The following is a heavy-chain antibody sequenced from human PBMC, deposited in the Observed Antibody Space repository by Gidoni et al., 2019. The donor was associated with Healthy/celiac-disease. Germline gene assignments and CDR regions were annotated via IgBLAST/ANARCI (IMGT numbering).Heavy chain of an antibody. CDR2: IYSGGST. Sequence: EVQLVESVGGLIQPGGSLRLSCAASGFTVSSNYMSWVRQAPGKGLAWFSVIYSGGSTYYAYSVKGRFTISRDNSKNTLYLQMNSLSAEDTAVYYCARDFSNWGQGTLVTVSS. V-gene: IGHV3-53*01. J-gene: IGHJ4*02. CDR1: GFTVSSNY. CDR3: ARDFSN.